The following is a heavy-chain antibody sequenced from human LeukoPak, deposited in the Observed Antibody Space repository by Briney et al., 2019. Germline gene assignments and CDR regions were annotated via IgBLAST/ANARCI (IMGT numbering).Heavy chain of an antibody. CDR2: IYYSGST. V-gene: IGHV4-59*01. J-gene: IGHJ3*02. Sequence: SETLSLTCTVSGGSMSSYCWSWIRQPPGKGLEWIGCIYYSGSTDYNPSLKSRVTISVDTSKSQFSLKLSSVTAADTAVYYCTRQRPDYYGSGSLDAFDIWGQGTMVTVSS. D-gene: IGHD3-10*01. CDR1: GGSMSSYC. CDR3: TRQRPDYYGSGSLDAFDI.